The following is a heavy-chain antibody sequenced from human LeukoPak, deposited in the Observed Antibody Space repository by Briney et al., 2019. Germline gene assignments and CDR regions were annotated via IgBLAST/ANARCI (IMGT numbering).Heavy chain of an antibody. V-gene: IGHV4-34*01. D-gene: IGHD2-21*02. CDR3: ARTSVVTHNIDQ. CDR2: INHSGNT. Sequence: SETLSLTCAVYGVSFSGYYWSWIRQSPGKGREWIGEINHSGNTNFNPSLKSRVTTSVDTSKNQFSLKLSSVTAADTAVYYCARTSVVTHNIDQWGQGTLVTVSS. CDR1: GVSFSGYY. J-gene: IGHJ4*02.